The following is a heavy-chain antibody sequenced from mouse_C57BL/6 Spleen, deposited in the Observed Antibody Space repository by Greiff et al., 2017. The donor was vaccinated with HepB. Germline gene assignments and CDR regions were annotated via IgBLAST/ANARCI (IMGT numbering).Heavy chain of an antibody. J-gene: IGHJ1*03. D-gene: IGHD1-1*01. CDR2: IRNKANNHAT. CDR1: GFTFSDAW. V-gene: IGHV6-6*01. CDR3: TRGLSSHWYFDV. Sequence: EVQLQESGGGLVQPGGSMKLSCAASGFTFSDAWMDWVRQSPEKGLEWVAEIRNKANNHATYYAESVKGRFTISRDDSKSSVYLQMNSLRAEDTGIYYCTRGLSSHWYFDVWGTGTTVTVSS.